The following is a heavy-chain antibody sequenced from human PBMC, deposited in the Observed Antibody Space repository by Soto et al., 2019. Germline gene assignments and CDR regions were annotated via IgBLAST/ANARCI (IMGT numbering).Heavy chain of an antibody. J-gene: IGHJ6*02. CDR1: GGGYTNYS. D-gene: IGHD1-20*01. CDR2: IIPLHNTS. V-gene: IGHV1-69*08. Sequence: TSVKVSCKVSGGGYTNYSLNWVRHAPGQGLEWLGGIIPLHNTSNYSLKLLGRGSVTADISSNTVYMHLSGLTSDDTATYYCAIWSNWNPLYYRGMDVWGQGTTVTVSS. CDR3: AIWSNWNPLYYRGMDV.